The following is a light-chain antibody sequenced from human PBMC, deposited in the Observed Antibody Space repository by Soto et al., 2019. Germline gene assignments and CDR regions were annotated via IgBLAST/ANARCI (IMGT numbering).Light chain of an antibody. Sequence: EIVLTQSPGTLSLSPGERATLSCRASQSVSSSYLAWYQQKPGQAPRLLIYDASRATGIPDRFSGSGSGTDFTLTITRLEPEDFAVYSCQHYGTSALFGPETKVDI. CDR2: DAS. V-gene: IGKV3-20*01. J-gene: IGKJ3*01. CDR1: QSVSSSY. CDR3: QHYGTSAL.